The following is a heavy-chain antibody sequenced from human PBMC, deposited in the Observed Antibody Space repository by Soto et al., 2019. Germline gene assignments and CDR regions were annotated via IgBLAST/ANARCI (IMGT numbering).Heavy chain of an antibody. CDR3: AKDGRGSGRHCDSFGY. J-gene: IGHJ4*02. CDR2: IYSTGTT. D-gene: IGHD3-10*01. CDR1: GFTVGNNY. V-gene: IGHV3-53*01. Sequence: EVQLVESGGGLIQPGGSLKLSCAASGFTVGNNYMSWVRQAPGKGLEWVSLIYSTGTTKYADSVKGRFTVSRDNAKNTLYIQMNSLRADYTAVYYCAKDGRGSGRHCDSFGYWGQGTLVTVSS.